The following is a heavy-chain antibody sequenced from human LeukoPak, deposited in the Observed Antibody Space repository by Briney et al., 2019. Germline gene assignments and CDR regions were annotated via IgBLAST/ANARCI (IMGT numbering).Heavy chain of an antibody. Sequence: ASVKVSCKASGYTFTGYYMHWVRQAPGQGLEWMGWINPNSGGTNYAQKFQGRVTMTRDTSISTAYMELSRLRSDDTAVYYCARVASSGMDGGAHGYWGQGTLVTVSS. D-gene: IGHD3-10*01. V-gene: IGHV1-2*02. CDR3: ARVASSGMDGGAHGY. J-gene: IGHJ4*02. CDR2: INPNSGGT. CDR1: GYTFTGYY.